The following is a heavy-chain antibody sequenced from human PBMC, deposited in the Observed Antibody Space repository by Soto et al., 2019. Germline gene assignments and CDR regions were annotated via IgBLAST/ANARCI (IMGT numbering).Heavy chain of an antibody. V-gene: IGHV3-72*01. Sequence: EVQLVESGGGLVQPGGSLRLSCAASGLIFSDYHMDWVRQAPGRGREGVGGIGRKANSYTTEYAASVKGRFTISRDDSKNSLYLQMNSLKTEDTAVYYCAMLGGWSGGSNDMDVWGQGTTVTVSS. J-gene: IGHJ6*02. CDR3: AMLGGWSGGSNDMDV. CDR1: GLIFSDYH. D-gene: IGHD6-19*01. CDR2: IGRKANSYTT.